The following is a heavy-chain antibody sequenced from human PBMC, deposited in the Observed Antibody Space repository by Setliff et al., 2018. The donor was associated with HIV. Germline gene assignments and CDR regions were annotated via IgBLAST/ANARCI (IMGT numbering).Heavy chain of an antibody. V-gene: IGHV4-34*01. Sequence: PSETLSLTCAVYGGSFSGYYWSWIRQPPGKGLEWIGEINHSGSTYYNPSLKSRVTISVDTSKNQFSLKLSSVTAADTAVYYCARRPLSYSSGRGAFDIWGQGTMVTVSS. CDR1: GGSFSGYY. D-gene: IGHD6-19*01. J-gene: IGHJ3*02. CDR2: INHSGST. CDR3: ARRPLSYSSGRGAFDI.